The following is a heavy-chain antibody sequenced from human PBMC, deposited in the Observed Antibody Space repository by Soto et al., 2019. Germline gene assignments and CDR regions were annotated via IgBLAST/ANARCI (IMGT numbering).Heavy chain of an antibody. CDR3: ARAYSSGYYYGFDY. Sequence: PGGSLRLSCAASVFTFSSYAMHWVRQAPGKGLEWVAVISYDGSNKYYADSVKGRFTISRDNSKNTLYLQMNSLRAEDTAVYYCARAYSSGYYYGFDYWGQGTLVTVSS. CDR1: VFTFSSYA. J-gene: IGHJ4*02. CDR2: ISYDGSNK. D-gene: IGHD3-22*01. V-gene: IGHV3-30-3*01.